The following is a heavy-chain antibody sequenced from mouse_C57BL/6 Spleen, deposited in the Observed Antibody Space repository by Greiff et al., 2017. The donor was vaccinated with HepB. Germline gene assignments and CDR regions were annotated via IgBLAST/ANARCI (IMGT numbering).Heavy chain of an antibody. CDR2: ISDGGSYT. D-gene: IGHD2-2*01. Sequence: EVKLVESGGGLVKPGGSLKLSCAASGFTFSSYAMSWVRQTPEKRLEWVATISDGGSYTYYPDNVKGRFTISRDNAKNNLYLQMSHLKSEDTAMYYCARGGNGYDEDWFAYWGQGTLVTVSA. V-gene: IGHV5-4*03. CDR1: GFTFSSYA. CDR3: ARGGNGYDEDWFAY. J-gene: IGHJ3*01.